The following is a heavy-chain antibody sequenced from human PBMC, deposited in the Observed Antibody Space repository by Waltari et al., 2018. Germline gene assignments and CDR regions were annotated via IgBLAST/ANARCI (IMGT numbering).Heavy chain of an antibody. Sequence: LVQPGAEVMKPGASVRVSCTASRDAVPVHSIHWVRQAPGQGLGWRGWVNPNGGGTNYAQRFAGRITVTWDASITTAYMEFSRLTSGDTAVYFCAREYCGGDCRLFDYWGQGTPVTVSS. CDR2: VNPNGGGT. V-gene: IGHV1-2*02. CDR3: AREYCGGDCRLFDY. J-gene: IGHJ4*02. CDR1: RDAVPVHS. D-gene: IGHD2-21*02.